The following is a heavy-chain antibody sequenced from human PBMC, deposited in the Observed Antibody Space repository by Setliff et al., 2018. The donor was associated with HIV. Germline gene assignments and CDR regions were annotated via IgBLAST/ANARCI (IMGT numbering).Heavy chain of an antibody. CDR3: ARGYGNYYYYYMDV. V-gene: IGHV4-4*08. Sequence: SSETLSLTCTVSGGSISSYYWSWIRQPPGKGLEWIGHIYTSGSTNYNPSLKSRVTISLDTSKNHFSLKLSSVTAADTAVYYCARGYGNYYYYYMDVWGKGTTVTVSS. CDR1: GGSISSYY. J-gene: IGHJ6*03. CDR2: IYTSGST. D-gene: IGHD4-17*01.